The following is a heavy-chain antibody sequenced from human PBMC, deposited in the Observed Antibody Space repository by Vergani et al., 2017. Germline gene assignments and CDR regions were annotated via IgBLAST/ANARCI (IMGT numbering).Heavy chain of an antibody. CDR2: MNPNSGNT. CDR3: ARGEHSYGLTWY. CDR1: GYTFTSYD. Sequence: QVQLVQSGAEVKTPGASVKVSCKASGYTFTSYDINWVRQATGPGLEWMGWMNPNSGNTGYAQKFQGRVTMTRNTSISTAYMELSSLRSEDTAVYYCARGEHSYGLTWYWGQGTLVTVSS. J-gene: IGHJ4*02. V-gene: IGHV1-8*01. D-gene: IGHD5-18*01.